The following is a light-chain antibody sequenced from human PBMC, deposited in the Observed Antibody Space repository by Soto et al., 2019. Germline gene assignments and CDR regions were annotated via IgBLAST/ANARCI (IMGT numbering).Light chain of an antibody. V-gene: IGKV1-5*03. J-gene: IGKJ2*01. CDR1: QSISSW. CDR3: QQYKSYSIT. Sequence: DIQMTQSPSTLSASVGDRVTITCRASQSISSWLAWYQQKPGKAPKLLIYKASSLESGVPSRFRGSASGTAFTLTISRLKPDAFATYYCQQYKSYSITFGQGTKLQIK. CDR2: KAS.